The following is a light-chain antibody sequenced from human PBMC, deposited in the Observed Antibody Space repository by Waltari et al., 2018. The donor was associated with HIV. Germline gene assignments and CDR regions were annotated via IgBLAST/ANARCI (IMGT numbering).Light chain of an antibody. J-gene: IGKJ2*01. Sequence: DIVMTQSPDSLAVSLGERATINCKSSQSVLFNSKNRNYLAWYQQKPGQPPKLLIYWASTREAGVPDRFSGSGSGTDFTRTISSLQAEDVAVYFCQQYFSTLYTFGQGTKLEIK. CDR1: QSVLFNSKNRNY. CDR2: WAS. V-gene: IGKV4-1*01. CDR3: QQYFSTLYT.